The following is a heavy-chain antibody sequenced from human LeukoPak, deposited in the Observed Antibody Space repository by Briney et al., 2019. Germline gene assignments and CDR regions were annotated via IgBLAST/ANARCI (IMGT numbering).Heavy chain of an antibody. CDR3: ARTGYYASGSSYYYGMDV. CDR2: IFYSGST. V-gene: IGHV4-59*08. CDR1: GGSISSYY. D-gene: IGHD3-10*01. J-gene: IGHJ6*02. Sequence: KPSETLSLTCSVSGGSISSYYWSWIRQPPGKGLEWIGYIFYSGSTNYNPSLESRVTISIDTSKNQFSLKVNSLTAADTAVYYCARTGYYASGSSYYYGMDVWGQGTTVTVSS.